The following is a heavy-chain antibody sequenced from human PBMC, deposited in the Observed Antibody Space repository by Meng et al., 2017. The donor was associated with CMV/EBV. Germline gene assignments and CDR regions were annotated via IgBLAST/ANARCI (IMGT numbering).Heavy chain of an antibody. V-gene: IGHV1-2*02. CDR3: ARGQYYYDSSGYFY. D-gene: IGHD3-22*01. CDR2: INPDSGAT. CDR1: GYPFTVYY. Sequence: ASVKVSCKASGYPFTVYYMHWVRQAPGQGLEWMGWINPDSGATNFARNLQGRVTMTRDTSISTAYMELSGLTFDDAAVYYCARGQYYYDSSGYFYWGQGTLVTVSS. J-gene: IGHJ4*02.